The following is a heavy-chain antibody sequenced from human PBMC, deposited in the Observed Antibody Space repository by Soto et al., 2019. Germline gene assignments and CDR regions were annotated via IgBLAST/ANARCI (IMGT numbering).Heavy chain of an antibody. J-gene: IGHJ5*02. CDR2: ITYDGSNK. Sequence: QVQLVEAGGGVVQPGRSLRLSCAASGFTFSSYAMHWVRQAPGQGLECVAVITYDGSNKYYADYVKGRCSILRDNAQNTMALQMNILRAEDTAVYYCAREGRFLEGWFAPWGQGTLVTVSS. D-gene: IGHD3-3*01. CDR1: GFTFSSYA. V-gene: IGHV3-30-3*01. CDR3: AREGRFLEGWFAP.